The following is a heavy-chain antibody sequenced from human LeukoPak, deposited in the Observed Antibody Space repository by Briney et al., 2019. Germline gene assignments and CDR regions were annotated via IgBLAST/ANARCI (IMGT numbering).Heavy chain of an antibody. D-gene: IGHD6-13*01. Sequence: GGSLRLSCAASGFTFSSCAMSWVRQAPGKGLEWVSAISGSGGSTYYADSVKGRFTISRDNSKNTLYLQMNSLRAEDTAVYYRAKNAPPTYSSSWYDGLDVWGQGTTVTVSS. CDR3: AKNAPPTYSSSWYDGLDV. J-gene: IGHJ6*02. V-gene: IGHV3-23*01. CDR2: ISGSGGST. CDR1: GFTFSSCA.